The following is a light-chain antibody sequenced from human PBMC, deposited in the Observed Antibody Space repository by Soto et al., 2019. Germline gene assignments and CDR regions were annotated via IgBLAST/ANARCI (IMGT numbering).Light chain of an antibody. Sequence: QSVLTQPPSVSGAPGQRVTISCTGSYSNIGAGYEVHWYQQIPGTAPKLLISGHNNRPSGVPDRFFGSKSGTSASLAIIGLQAEDEADYYCAAWDDSMNGYVFANGTKVTVL. CDR1: YSNIGAGYE. CDR2: GHN. CDR3: AAWDDSMNGYV. V-gene: IGLV1-40*01. J-gene: IGLJ1*01.